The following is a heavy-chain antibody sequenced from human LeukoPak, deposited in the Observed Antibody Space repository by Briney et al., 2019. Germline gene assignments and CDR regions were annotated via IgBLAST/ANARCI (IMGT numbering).Heavy chain of an antibody. J-gene: IGHJ4*02. CDR3: ARANVVPAGDFDY. CDR1: GGTFSSYT. Sequence: SVKVSCQASGGTFSSYTISWVRQAPGQGLEWMGRIIPILGIANYAQKFQGRVTITADKSTSTAYMELSSLRSEDTAVYYCARANVVPAGDFDYWGQGTLVTVSS. V-gene: IGHV1-69*02. CDR2: IIPILGIA. D-gene: IGHD2-2*01.